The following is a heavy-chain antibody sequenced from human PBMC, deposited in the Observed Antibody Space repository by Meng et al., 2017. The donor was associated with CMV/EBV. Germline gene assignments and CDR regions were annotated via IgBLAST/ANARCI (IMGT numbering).Heavy chain of an antibody. V-gene: IGHV3-30*02. CDR1: GFTFSSYG. Sequence: GESLKISCVASGFTFSSYGMHWVRQAPGKGLDWVAFIRYDGSNRYYADSVKGRFTISRDNSKNTLYLQMNSLRPEDTAVYYCAKDAPSYGVSPSYYYYGMDVWGQGTTVTVSS. J-gene: IGHJ6*02. CDR2: IRYDGSNR. D-gene: IGHD4-17*01. CDR3: AKDAPSYGVSPSYYYYGMDV.